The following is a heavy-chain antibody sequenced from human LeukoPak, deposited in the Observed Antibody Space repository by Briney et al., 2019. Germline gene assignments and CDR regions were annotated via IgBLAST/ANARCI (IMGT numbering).Heavy chain of an antibody. Sequence: GESLKISCKGSGYSFTSYWTGWVRQMPGKGLEWMGIIYPGDSDTRYSPSFQGQVTISADKSISTAYLQWSSLKASDTAMYYCARLPYYDFWSGYYIDYWGQGTLVTVSS. CDR1: GYSFTSYW. D-gene: IGHD3-3*01. J-gene: IGHJ4*02. CDR3: ARLPYYDFWSGYYIDY. V-gene: IGHV5-51*01. CDR2: IYPGDSDT.